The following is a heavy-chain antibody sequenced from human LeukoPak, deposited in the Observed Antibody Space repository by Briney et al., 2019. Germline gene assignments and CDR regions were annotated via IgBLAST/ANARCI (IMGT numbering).Heavy chain of an antibody. V-gene: IGHV3-49*04. D-gene: IGHD4-17*01. CDR2: IKSKTYGGTT. CDR3: AKAGPGATVTRFDY. CDR1: GFTFGDFA. J-gene: IGHJ4*02. Sequence: PGGSLRLSCTASGFTFGDFAMSWVRQAPGKGLEWVGFIKSKTYGGTTEYAASVKGRFTISRDDSKSIAHLQMNSLKTEDTAVYYCAKAGPGATVTRFDYWGQGTLVTVSS.